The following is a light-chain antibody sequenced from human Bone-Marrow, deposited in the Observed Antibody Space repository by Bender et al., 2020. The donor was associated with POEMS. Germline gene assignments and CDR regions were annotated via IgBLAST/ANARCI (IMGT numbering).Light chain of an antibody. V-gene: IGLV2-8*01. CDR3: AVWDDSLNGWV. Sequence: QSALTQPPSASGSPGQSVTISCTGTTSDVGSYNYVSWYQQRPGKVPQLIIYEVYKRPSGVPDRFSGSKSGNTASLTVSGLQAEDEADYYCAVWDDSLNGWVFGGGTKLTVL. J-gene: IGLJ3*02. CDR1: TSDVGSYNY. CDR2: EVY.